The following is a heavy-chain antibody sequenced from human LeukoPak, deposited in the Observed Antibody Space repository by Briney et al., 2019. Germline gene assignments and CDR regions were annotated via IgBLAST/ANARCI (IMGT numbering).Heavy chain of an antibody. CDR2: IYYSGST. CDR3: TRGSQGSENYHFYYYMDV. D-gene: IGHD2/OR15-2a*01. V-gene: IGHV4-59*01. J-gene: IGHJ6*03. Sequence: SETLSLTCTVSGGSISSYYWSWIRQPPGKGLEWIGYIYYSGSTNYNPSLKSRVTISVDTSKNQFSLKLSSVTAADTAVYYCTRGSQGSENYHFYYYMDVWGKGTTVTISS. CDR1: GGSISSYY.